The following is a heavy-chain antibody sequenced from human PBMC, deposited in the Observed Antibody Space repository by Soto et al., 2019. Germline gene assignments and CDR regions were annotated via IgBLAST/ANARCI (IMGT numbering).Heavy chain of an antibody. Sequence: QLQLQESGPGLVKPSETLSLTCTVSGGSISSSSYYWGWIRQPPGKGLEWIGSIYYSGSTYFNPSLKSRVTISVDTSKNQFSLKLSSVTAADTAVYYCARIFTIFGVVTVYYFDYWGQGTLVTVSS. CDR1: GGSISSSSYY. D-gene: IGHD3-3*01. CDR2: IYYSGST. V-gene: IGHV4-39*01. J-gene: IGHJ4*02. CDR3: ARIFTIFGVVTVYYFDY.